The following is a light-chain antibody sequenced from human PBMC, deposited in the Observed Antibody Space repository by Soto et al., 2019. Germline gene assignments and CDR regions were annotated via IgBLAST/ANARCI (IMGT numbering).Light chain of an antibody. V-gene: IGLV2-14*01. CDR2: DVS. J-gene: IGLJ2*01. CDR3: SSYTSSSTVV. Sequence: QSALTQPASVSGSPGQSITISCTGTSSDVGGYNYVSWYQQHPGKAPKLMIYDVSNRPSGVSNRFSGSKSGNTASLTISGLQAEDADDYYCSSYTSSSTVVFGGGTQLTVL. CDR1: SSDVGGYNY.